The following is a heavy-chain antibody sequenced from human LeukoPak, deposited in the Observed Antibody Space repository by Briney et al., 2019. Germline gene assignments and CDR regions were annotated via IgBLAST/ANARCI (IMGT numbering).Heavy chain of an antibody. J-gene: IGHJ5*02. CDR2: IYSSGSS. D-gene: IGHD2-2*02. Sequence: GGSLRLSCAASGFTVSNNYMSWVRQAPGKGLEWVSVIYSSGSSYYADSVKGRFTISRDNSKNTVYLQMNSLRVEDTAVYYCARGLVPAAIFGWFDPWGQGTLVTVSS. CDR1: GFTVSNNY. CDR3: ARGLVPAAIFGWFDP. V-gene: IGHV3-66*01.